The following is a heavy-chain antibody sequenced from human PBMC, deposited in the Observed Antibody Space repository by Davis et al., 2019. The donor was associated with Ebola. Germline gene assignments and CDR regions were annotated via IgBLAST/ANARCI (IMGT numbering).Heavy chain of an antibody. Sequence: GESLKISCKTSGYTFTNYWVGWVRQMPGKGLEWMGNIYPRDSDTRYSPSFQGQVTISADKSISTAFLQWSSLKASDTAMYYCARQASGWPLGGFDYWGQGTLVTVSS. V-gene: IGHV5-51*01. D-gene: IGHD6-19*01. CDR2: IYPRDSDT. CDR1: GYTFTNYW. J-gene: IGHJ4*02. CDR3: ARQASGWPLGGFDY.